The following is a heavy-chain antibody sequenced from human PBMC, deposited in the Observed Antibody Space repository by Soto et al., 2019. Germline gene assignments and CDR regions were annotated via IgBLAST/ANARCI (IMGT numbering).Heavy chain of an antibody. CDR3: ANPNYDFWSGYLY. V-gene: IGHV3-23*01. CDR1: GFTFSSYA. Sequence: EVQLLESGGGLVQPGGSLRLSCAASGFTFSSYAMSWVRQAPGKGLEWVSAISGSDGSTYYADSVKGRFTISRDNSKNTLYLQMNSLRAEDTAVYYCANPNYDFWSGYLYWGQGTLVTVSS. CDR2: ISGSDGST. J-gene: IGHJ4*02. D-gene: IGHD3-3*01.